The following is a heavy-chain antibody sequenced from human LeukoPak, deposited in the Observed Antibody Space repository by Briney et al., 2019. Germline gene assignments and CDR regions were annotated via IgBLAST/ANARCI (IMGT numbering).Heavy chain of an antibody. CDR2: IYTSGST. V-gene: IGHV4-4*09. Sequence: SETLSLTCTVSGGSISSYYWSWIRQPPGKGLEWIGYIYTSGSTNYNPSLKSRVTISVETSKIQCSLKLSSVTAADSAVYYCARDSCSSTSCRRKFDNWGQGTLVTVSS. CDR1: GGSISSYY. CDR3: ARDSCSSTSCRRKFDN. D-gene: IGHD2-2*01. J-gene: IGHJ4*02.